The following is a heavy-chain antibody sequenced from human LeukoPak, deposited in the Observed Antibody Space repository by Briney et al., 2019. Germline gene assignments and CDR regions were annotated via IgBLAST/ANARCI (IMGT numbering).Heavy chain of an antibody. V-gene: IGHV4-59*01. Sequence: SETLSLTCTVSGGSISSYYWSWIRQPPGKGLEWIACISYSGSTKYNPSLKSRVTISVDTSRNQLSLKLSSVTAADTAVYYCAREPGFDSSGYLNWFDPWGQGTLVTVSS. D-gene: IGHD3-22*01. CDR3: AREPGFDSSGYLNWFDP. CDR1: GGSISSYY. CDR2: ISYSGST. J-gene: IGHJ5*02.